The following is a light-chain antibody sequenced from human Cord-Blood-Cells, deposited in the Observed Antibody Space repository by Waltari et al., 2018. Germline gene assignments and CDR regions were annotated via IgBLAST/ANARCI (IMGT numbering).Light chain of an antibody. Sequence: QSALTQPASVSGSPGQSITISCTGPSSDVGGYNLVSWYQQHPGKAPKLMIYEGRKRPSGVSNRFSGSKSGNTASLTISGLQAEDEADYYCCSYAGSSTFWVFGGGTKLTVL. CDR2: EGR. V-gene: IGLV2-23*01. CDR3: CSYAGSSTFWV. J-gene: IGLJ3*02. CDR1: SSDVGGYNL.